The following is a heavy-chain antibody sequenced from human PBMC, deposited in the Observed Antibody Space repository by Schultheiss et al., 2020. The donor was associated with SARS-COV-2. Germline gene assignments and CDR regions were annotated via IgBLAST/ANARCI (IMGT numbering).Heavy chain of an antibody. CDR1: GFTFSDYY. D-gene: IGHD6-19*01. Sequence: GGSLRLSCAASGFTFSDYYMSWVRQAPGKGLEWVSAISGSGGSTYYADSVKGRFTISRDNSKNTLYLQMNSLRAEDTAIYYCAKRLAVAGGDYFDYWGQGTLVTVSS. J-gene: IGHJ4*02. CDR2: ISGSGGST. CDR3: AKRLAVAGGDYFDY. V-gene: IGHV3-23*01.